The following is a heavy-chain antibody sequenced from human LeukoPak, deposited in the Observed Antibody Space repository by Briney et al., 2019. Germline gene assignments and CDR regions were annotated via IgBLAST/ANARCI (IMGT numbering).Heavy chain of an antibody. CDR3: ARQHKYGGNALDP. Sequence: SETLSLTCTVSGGSISSYYWSWIRQPPGKGLEWIGYIYYSGSTNYNPSLKSRVTISVDTSKNQFSLKLSSVTAADTAVYYCARQHKYGGNALDPWGQGTLVTVSS. V-gene: IGHV4-59*08. CDR2: IYYSGST. CDR1: GGSISSYY. J-gene: IGHJ5*02. D-gene: IGHD4-23*01.